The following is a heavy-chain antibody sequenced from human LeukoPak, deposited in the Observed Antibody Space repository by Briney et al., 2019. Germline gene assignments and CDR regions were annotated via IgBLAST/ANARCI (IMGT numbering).Heavy chain of an antibody. CDR3: AKSLVSTGTYYSSFDY. D-gene: IGHD2-15*01. CDR1: GFTFSSYW. J-gene: IGHJ4*02. V-gene: IGHV3-7*05. Sequence: GGSLRLSCAASGFTFSSYWMSWVRQAPGKGLEWVANIKQDGSEKYYVDSVKGRFTISRDNAKNSLYLQMNSLRAEDTAVYYCAKSLVSTGTYYSSFDYWGQGTLVTVSS. CDR2: IKQDGSEK.